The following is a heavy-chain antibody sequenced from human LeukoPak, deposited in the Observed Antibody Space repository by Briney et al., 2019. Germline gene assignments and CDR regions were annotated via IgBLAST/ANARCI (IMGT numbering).Heavy chain of an antibody. CDR2: INPNSGGT. D-gene: IGHD5-18*01. V-gene: IGHV1-2*02. CDR1: GYTFTGYY. Sequence: ASVKVSCKASGYTFTGYYMHWVRPAPGLGLEWMGWINPNSGGTNYAQKFQGRVTMTRDTSISTAYMELSRLRSDDTAVYYCARGDRIQLWLLYYFDYWGQGTLVTVSS. J-gene: IGHJ4*02. CDR3: ARGDRIQLWLLYYFDY.